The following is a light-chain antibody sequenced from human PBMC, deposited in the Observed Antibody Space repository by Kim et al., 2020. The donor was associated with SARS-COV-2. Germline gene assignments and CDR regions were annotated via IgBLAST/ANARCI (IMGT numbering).Light chain of an antibody. CDR3: QQYNSPYT. J-gene: IGKJ2*01. Sequence: LSASVGDTVTIPCRARQYIGRWLAWYQQKPGNAPKVLIYDASTLESGVPSRFNASGSGTEFTLTITNVQPDDFATYYCQQYNSPYTFGQGTKLEI. CDR2: DAS. V-gene: IGKV1-5*01. CDR1: QYIGRW.